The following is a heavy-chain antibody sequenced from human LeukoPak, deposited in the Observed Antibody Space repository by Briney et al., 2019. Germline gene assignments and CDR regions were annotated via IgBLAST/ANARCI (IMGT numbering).Heavy chain of an antibody. CDR3: AKDARGGYNFGHGYFDY. CDR1: GLAFDDYA. Sequence: PGRSLRLSCAASGLAFDDYAMHWVRQAPGKGLEWVSGISWNSGSIGYADSVKGRFTISRDNAKNSLYLQMNSLRAEDTALYYCAKDARGGYNFGHGYFDYWGPGTLVTVSS. J-gene: IGHJ4*02. D-gene: IGHD5-18*01. CDR2: ISWNSGSI. V-gene: IGHV3-9*01.